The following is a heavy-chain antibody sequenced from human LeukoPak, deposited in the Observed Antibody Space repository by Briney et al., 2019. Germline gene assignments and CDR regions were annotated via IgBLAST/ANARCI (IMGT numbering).Heavy chain of an antibody. CDR3: ARGNIVVVIAATRFDP. D-gene: IGHD2-15*01. J-gene: IGHJ5*02. CDR2: INHSGST. V-gene: IGHV4-34*01. CDR1: GGSFSGYY. Sequence: PSETLSLTYAVYGGSFSGYYWSWIRQPPGKGQEWIGEINHSGSTNYNPSLKSRVTISVDTSKNQFSLQLSSVTAADTAVYYCARGNIVVVIAATRFDPWGQGTLVTVSP.